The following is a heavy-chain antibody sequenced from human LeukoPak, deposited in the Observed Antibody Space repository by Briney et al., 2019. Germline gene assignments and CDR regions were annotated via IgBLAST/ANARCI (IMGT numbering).Heavy chain of an antibody. D-gene: IGHD6-19*01. CDR1: GFTFRSFD. V-gene: IGHV3-30*02. Sequence: PGGSLRLPCAASGFTFRSFDMHWLRQAPGTGLEWVAFIRFDGSNKYYADSVKGRFTISRDNSKNTLYLQMNSLRAEDTAVYYCAKVGGIAVATYYYMDVWGKGTTVTVSS. J-gene: IGHJ6*03. CDR2: IRFDGSNK. CDR3: AKVGGIAVATYYYMDV.